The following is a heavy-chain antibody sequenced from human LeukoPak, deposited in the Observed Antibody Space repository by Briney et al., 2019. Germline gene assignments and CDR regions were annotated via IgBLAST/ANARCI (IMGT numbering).Heavy chain of an antibody. Sequence: ASVKVSCKASGYTFTGYYMHWVRQAPGQGLEWMGWINPNSGGTNYAQKFQGRVTMTRDTSISTAYMELSRLRSDDTAVYYCARAAGEMATIRYWGQGTLVTVSS. J-gene: IGHJ4*02. D-gene: IGHD5-24*01. CDR2: INPNSGGT. V-gene: IGHV1-2*02. CDR3: ARAAGEMATIRY. CDR1: GYTFTGYY.